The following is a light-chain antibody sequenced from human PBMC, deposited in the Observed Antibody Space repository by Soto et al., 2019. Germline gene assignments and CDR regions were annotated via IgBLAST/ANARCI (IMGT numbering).Light chain of an antibody. CDR2: TIS. CDR3: LQHYAFPIT. J-gene: IGKJ3*01. CDR1: QDIGTS. Sequence: DIQMTQSPSSLSASVGGRVTITCRASQDIGTSLDWFQQKPGTAPKRLIYTISDLQSGVPSRFSGGGSGTEFTLTISSLQPEDSETYYCLQHYAFPITFVPWTKVHV. V-gene: IGKV1-17*01.